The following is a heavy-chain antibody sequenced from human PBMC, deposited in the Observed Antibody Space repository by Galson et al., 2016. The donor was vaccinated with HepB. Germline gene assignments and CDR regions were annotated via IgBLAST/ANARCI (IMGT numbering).Heavy chain of an antibody. CDR1: GDSISSGRYY. CDR2: IFPTGNA. Sequence: TLSLTCNVSGDSISSGRYYWTWIRQPAGKGLEWIGRIFPTGNANYNPSLKSRLTISLDKSKNQFSLKLTSVTAADTGVYYCARAGLGTKASFDYWGQGVLVAVSS. J-gene: IGHJ4*02. CDR3: ARAGLGTKASFDY. V-gene: IGHV4-61*02. D-gene: IGHD1-7*01.